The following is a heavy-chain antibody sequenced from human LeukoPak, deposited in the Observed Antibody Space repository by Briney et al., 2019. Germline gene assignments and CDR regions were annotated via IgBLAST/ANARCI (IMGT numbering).Heavy chain of an antibody. Sequence: SETLSLTCTVSGGPITNYYLSWIRQSAGMGLEWIGRISGSGVITYNPSLKSRVILSLDTSNNHFSLKLISVTAADTAVYYCARDSGTTGEVKFDPWGQGMLVTVSS. CDR1: GGPITNYY. V-gene: IGHV4-4*07. CDR2: ISGSGVI. CDR3: ARDSGTTGEVKFDP. D-gene: IGHD3-10*01. J-gene: IGHJ5*02.